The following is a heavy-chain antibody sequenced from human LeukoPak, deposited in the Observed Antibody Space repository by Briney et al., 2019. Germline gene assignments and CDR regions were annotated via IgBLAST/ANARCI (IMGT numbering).Heavy chain of an antibody. CDR3: ARVANRGLTTVIFFDY. V-gene: IGHV1-8*02. CDR2: MNPNSGNT. CDR1: GYTFTSYY. Sequence: ASVKVSCKASGYTFTSYYMHWVRQATGQGLEWMGWMNPNSGNTGYAQKFQGRVTMTRNTSISTAYMELSSLRSEDTAVYYCARVANRGLTTVIFFDYWGQGTLVTVSS. J-gene: IGHJ4*02. D-gene: IGHD4-17*01.